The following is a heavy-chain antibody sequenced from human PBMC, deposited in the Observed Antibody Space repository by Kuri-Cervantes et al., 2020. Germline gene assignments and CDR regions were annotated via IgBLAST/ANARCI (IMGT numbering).Heavy chain of an antibody. D-gene: IGHD6-13*01. V-gene: IGHV3-23*01. CDR1: GFTFSSYA. Sequence: ETLSLTCAASGFTFSSYAMSWVRQAPGKGLEWVSAISGSGGSTYYADSVKGRFTISRDNSKNTLYLQMNSLRAEDTAVYYCARDNAVEMYSSSWYTFDYWGQGTLVTVSS. CDR3: ARDNAVEMYSSSWYTFDY. CDR2: ISGSGGST. J-gene: IGHJ4*02.